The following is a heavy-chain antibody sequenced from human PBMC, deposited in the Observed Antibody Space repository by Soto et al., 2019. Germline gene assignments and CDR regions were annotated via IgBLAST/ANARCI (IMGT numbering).Heavy chain of an antibody. J-gene: IGHJ6*03. CDR1: GYTFTSYD. Sequence: QVQLVQSGAEVKKPGASVKVSCKASGYTFTSYDINWVRQATGQGLEWMGWMNPNSGNTGYAQKFQGRVTMTRNTSISTAYMELSSLRSEDTAVYYCARAPKEAIYYYYYYYMDVWGKGTTVTVSS. CDR3: ARAPKEAIYYYYYYYMDV. V-gene: IGHV1-8*01. CDR2: MNPNSGNT.